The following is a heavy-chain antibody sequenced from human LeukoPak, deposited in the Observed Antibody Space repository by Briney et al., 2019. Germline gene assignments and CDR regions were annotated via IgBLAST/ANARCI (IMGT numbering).Heavy chain of an antibody. CDR3: ARLDSSGYYSDY. V-gene: IGHV3-33*08. CDR1: GFTFSSYG. J-gene: IGHJ4*02. Sequence: GGSLRLSCAASGFTFSSYGMHWVRQAPGKGLEWVAVIWYGGSNKYYADSVKGRFTISRDNSKNTLYLQMNSLRAEDTAVYYCARLDSSGYYSDYWGQGTLVTVSS. CDR2: IWYGGSNK. D-gene: IGHD3-22*01.